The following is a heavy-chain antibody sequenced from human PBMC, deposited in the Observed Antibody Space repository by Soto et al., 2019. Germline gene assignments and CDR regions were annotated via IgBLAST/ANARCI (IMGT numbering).Heavy chain of an antibody. CDR3: AREFYYLHYYYYYMDV. J-gene: IGHJ6*03. Sequence: ASVKVSCKASGYTFTSYGISWVRQAPGQGLEWMGWISAYNGNTNYAQKLQGRVTMTTDTSTSTAYMELRSLRSDDTAVYYCAREFYYLHYYYYYMDVWGKGTTVTVSS. CDR1: GYTFTSYG. D-gene: IGHD3-22*01. V-gene: IGHV1-18*01. CDR2: ISAYNGNT.